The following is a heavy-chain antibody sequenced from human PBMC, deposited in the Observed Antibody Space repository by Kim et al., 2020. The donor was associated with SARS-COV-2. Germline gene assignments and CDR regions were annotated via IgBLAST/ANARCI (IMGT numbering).Heavy chain of an antibody. CDR3: ARGQYYGSGSYLNWFDP. CDR2: IYYSGST. CDR1: GGSISSYY. J-gene: IGHJ5*02. D-gene: IGHD3-10*01. V-gene: IGHV4-59*13. Sequence: SKTLSLTCTVSGGSISSYYWSWIRQPPGKGLEWIGYIYYSGSTNYNPSLKSRVTISVETSKNQFSLKLSSVTAADTAVYYCARGQYYGSGSYLNWFDPWGQGTLVTVSS.